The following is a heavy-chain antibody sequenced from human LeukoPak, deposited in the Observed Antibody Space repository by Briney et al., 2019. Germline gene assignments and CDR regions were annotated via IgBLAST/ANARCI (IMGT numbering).Heavy chain of an antibody. Sequence: ASVKVSCKASGYTFTSYYMHWVRQAPGQGLEWMGIINPSGGSTSYAQKFQGRVTMTVDTSTDTAYMELSSLRSEDTAAYYCATGAAARGFGAFDIWGQGTMVTVSS. J-gene: IGHJ3*02. D-gene: IGHD6-13*01. CDR3: ATGAAARGFGAFDI. CDR1: GYTFTSYY. CDR2: INPSGGST. V-gene: IGHV1-46*01.